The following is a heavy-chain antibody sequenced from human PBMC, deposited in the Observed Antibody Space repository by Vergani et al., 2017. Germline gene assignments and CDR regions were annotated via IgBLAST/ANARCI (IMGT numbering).Heavy chain of an antibody. CDR1: GGTFSSYT. V-gene: IGHV1-69*02. D-gene: IGHD1-26*01. Sequence: QVQLVQSGAEVKKPGSSVKVSCKASGGTFSSYTISWVRQAPGQGLEWMGRIIPILGIANYAQKFQGRVTITADKSTSTAYMELSSLRSEDTAVYYCARGGLEVGATKEGAFDIWGQGTMVTVSS. CDR3: ARGGLEVGATKEGAFDI. CDR2: IIPILGIA. J-gene: IGHJ3*02.